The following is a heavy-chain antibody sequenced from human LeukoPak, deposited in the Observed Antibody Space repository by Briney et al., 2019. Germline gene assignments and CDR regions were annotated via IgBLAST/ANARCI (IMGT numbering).Heavy chain of an antibody. CDR2: INWNGGDT. J-gene: IGHJ4*02. CDR3: ARDSIGSRYFDY. V-gene: IGHV3-20*04. Sequence: GGSLRLSCAASGFTFDDYGMNWFRQAPGKGLEWVSGINWNGGDTGYADSVTGRFTISRDNAKNSLYLQMNSLRAGDTAFYYCARDSIGSRYFDYWGQGTLVTVSS. CDR1: GFTFDDYG. D-gene: IGHD2/OR15-2a*01.